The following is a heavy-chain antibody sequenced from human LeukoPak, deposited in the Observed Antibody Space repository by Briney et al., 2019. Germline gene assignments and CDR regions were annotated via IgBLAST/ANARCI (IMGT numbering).Heavy chain of an antibody. V-gene: IGHV4-61*02. Sequence: SETLSLTCTVSGGSISSGSYYWTWVRQPAGTGLEWIGRIYSSGSANYNPSLKSRVTISVDTSKNQFSLGLSSVTAADTAVYYCARDSGSYQYLDYWGQGALVTVSS. CDR2: IYSSGSA. CDR3: ARDSGSYQYLDY. J-gene: IGHJ4*02. D-gene: IGHD1-26*01. CDR1: GGSISSGSYY.